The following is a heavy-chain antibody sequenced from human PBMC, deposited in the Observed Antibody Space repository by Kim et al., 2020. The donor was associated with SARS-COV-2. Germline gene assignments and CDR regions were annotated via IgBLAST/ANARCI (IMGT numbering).Heavy chain of an antibody. Sequence: SETLSLTCAVSGGSISSSNWWSLVRQPPGKGLEWIGEIYHSGSTNYNASLKSRFTMSVDKSKNKFSLKLSSVTAADTAVYYCARDPPSNCSSTSCYAYYSYGMDVWGQGTTVTVSS. J-gene: IGHJ6*02. CDR2: IYHSGST. D-gene: IGHD2-2*01. V-gene: IGHV4-4*02. CDR1: GGSISSSNW. CDR3: ARDPPSNCSSTSCYAYYSYGMDV.